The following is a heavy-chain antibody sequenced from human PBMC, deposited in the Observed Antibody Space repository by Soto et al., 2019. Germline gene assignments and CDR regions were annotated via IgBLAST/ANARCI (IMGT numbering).Heavy chain of an antibody. CDR3: ARDIESLGSSPFYYYYGMDV. Sequence: SETLSLTCTVSGGSISSGGYYWSWIRQHPGKGLEWIGYIYYSGSTYYNPSLKSRVTISVDTSKNQFSLKLSSVTAADTAVYYCARDIESLGSSPFYYYYGMDVWGQGTTVTVSS. V-gene: IGHV4-31*03. CDR1: GGSISSGGYY. CDR2: IYYSGST. D-gene: IGHD6-6*01. J-gene: IGHJ6*02.